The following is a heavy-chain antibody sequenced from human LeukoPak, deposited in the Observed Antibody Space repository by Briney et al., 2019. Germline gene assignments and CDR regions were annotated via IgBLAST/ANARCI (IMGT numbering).Heavy chain of an antibody. Sequence: ASVKVSFKASGYIFTSYYMHWVRQAPGPGLEWMGIINPSSGSTSYAQKFQDRVKMTGDTSRSTVYMELSSLRSEDTAVYYCARRAGDHYYFDYWGQGTLVTVSS. J-gene: IGHJ4*02. CDR3: ARRAGDHYYFDY. D-gene: IGHD7-27*01. CDR1: GYIFTSYY. V-gene: IGHV1-46*01. CDR2: INPSSGST.